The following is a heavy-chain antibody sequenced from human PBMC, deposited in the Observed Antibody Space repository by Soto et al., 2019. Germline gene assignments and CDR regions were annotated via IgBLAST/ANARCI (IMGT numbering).Heavy chain of an antibody. Sequence: PSETLSLTCTVSGGSISSSSYYWGWIRQPPGKGLEWIGSIFYSGSTYYNPSLKSRLTISVDTSKNQFSLKLSSVTAADTAVYYCAREVRGVDAFDIWGQGTVVTVSS. J-gene: IGHJ3*02. CDR1: GGSISSSSYY. CDR3: AREVRGVDAFDI. D-gene: IGHD3-10*01. V-gene: IGHV4-39*07. CDR2: IFYSGST.